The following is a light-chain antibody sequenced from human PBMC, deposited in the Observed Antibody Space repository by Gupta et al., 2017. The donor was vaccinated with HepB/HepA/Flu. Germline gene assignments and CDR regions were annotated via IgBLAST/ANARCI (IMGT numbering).Light chain of an antibody. V-gene: IGKV4-1*01. J-gene: IGKJ1*01. CDR1: QSVLSPTKNKNY. Sequence: DIVMTQSPDSLAVSLRERATINSKSSQSVLSPTKNKNYLAWYQQRPGQPPKLLIYWVSTRESGVPDRFIGRGSGTDFTLTISSLRAEDVAIYYCQQEDSSLRTFGQGTKVEIK. CDR2: WVS. CDR3: QQEDSSLRT.